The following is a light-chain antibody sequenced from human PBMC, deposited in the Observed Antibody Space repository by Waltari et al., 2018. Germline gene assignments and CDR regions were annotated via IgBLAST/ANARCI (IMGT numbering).Light chain of an antibody. CDR1: QSISSY. V-gene: IGKV1-39*01. CDR3: QQSYSTPLT. J-gene: IGKJ4*01. Sequence: DIQMTQSPSSLSASVGDRVTITCRASQSISSYLNWYQQKPGKAPKPLIYAASSLQSGVSSRVSGSGSGTDFTLTISSLQPEDFATYYCQQSYSTPLTFGGGTKVEIK. CDR2: AAS.